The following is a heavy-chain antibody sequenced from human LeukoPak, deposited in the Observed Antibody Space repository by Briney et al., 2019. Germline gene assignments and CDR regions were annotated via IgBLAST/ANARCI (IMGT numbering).Heavy chain of an antibody. CDR3: ARQVHYYGSSGYPYYFDY. V-gene: IGHV3-53*01. Sequence: PGGSLRLSCSVSGITVSSNYMSWVRQAPGKGLEWVSVIYSGGSTYYADSVKGRFTISRDNSKNTLYLQMNSLRAEDTAVYYCARQVHYYGSSGYPYYFDYWGQGTLVTVSS. CDR2: IYSGGST. D-gene: IGHD3-22*01. J-gene: IGHJ4*02. CDR1: GITVSSNY.